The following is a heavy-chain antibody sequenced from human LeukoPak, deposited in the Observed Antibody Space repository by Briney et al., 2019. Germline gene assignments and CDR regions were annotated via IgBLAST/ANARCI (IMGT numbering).Heavy chain of an antibody. CDR2: ISGSGGST. CDR1: GFTFSSYA. V-gene: IGHV3-23*01. J-gene: IGHJ3*02. CDR3: AKEIYGTDVGEDAFDI. D-gene: IGHD4-17*01. Sequence: GGSLRLSCAASGFTFSSYAMSWVRQAPGKGLEWVSAISGSGGSTYYADSVKGRFTISRDNSKNTLYLQMNSLRAEDTAVYYCAKEIYGTDVGEDAFDIWGQGTMVTVSS.